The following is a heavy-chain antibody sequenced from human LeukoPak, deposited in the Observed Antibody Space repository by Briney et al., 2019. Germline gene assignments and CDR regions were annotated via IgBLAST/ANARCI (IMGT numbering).Heavy chain of an antibody. Sequence: PSETLSLTCTVSGGSISSSSYYWGWIRQPPGKGLEWIGSIYYSGSTYYNPSLKSRVTISVDTSKNQFSLELSSVTAADTAVYYCATSAMVRGREGPDYWGQGTLVTVSS. CDR2: IYYSGST. CDR1: GGSISSSSYY. D-gene: IGHD3-10*01. V-gene: IGHV4-39*07. J-gene: IGHJ4*02. CDR3: ATSAMVRGREGPDY.